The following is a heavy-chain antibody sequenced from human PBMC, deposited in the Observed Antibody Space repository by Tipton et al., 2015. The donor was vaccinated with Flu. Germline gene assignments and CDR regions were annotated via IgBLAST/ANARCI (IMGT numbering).Heavy chain of an antibody. CDR2: IYYSGST. Sequence: TLSLTCAVYGGSFSGYYWSWIRQPPGKGLEWIGSIYYSGSTYYNPSLKSRVTISVDTSKNQFSLKLSSVTAADTAVYYCARGPGRYSSGWYFVDYWGQGTLVTVSS. D-gene: IGHD6-19*01. V-gene: IGHV4-34*01. J-gene: IGHJ4*02. CDR1: GGSFSGYY. CDR3: ARGPGRYSSGWYFVDY.